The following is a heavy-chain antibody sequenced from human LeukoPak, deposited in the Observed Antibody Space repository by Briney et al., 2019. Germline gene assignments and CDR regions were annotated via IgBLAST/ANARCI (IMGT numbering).Heavy chain of an antibody. CDR3: ARDQRQYYDFWSGPVSGYMDV. CDR1: GFSFSSYS. J-gene: IGHJ6*03. Sequence: GGSLRLSCAASGFSFSSYSMNWVRQAPGKGLEWVSSISSSSSYIYHADSAKGRFTISRDNAKNSLYLQMHSLRAEDTAVYYCARDQRQYYDFWSGPVSGYMDVWGKGTTVTVSS. CDR2: ISSSSSYI. V-gene: IGHV3-21*01. D-gene: IGHD3-3*01.